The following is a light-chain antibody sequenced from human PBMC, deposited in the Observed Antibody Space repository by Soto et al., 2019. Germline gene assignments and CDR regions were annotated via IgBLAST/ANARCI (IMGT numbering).Light chain of an antibody. CDR2: TNN. J-gene: IGLJ2*01. V-gene: IGLV1-44*01. CDR3: AAWDDSLNGVV. CDR1: SSNIGRNT. Sequence: QSVLTQPPSASGTPGQRVTISCSGSSSNIGRNTVNWYQQLPGTAPNLLIYTNNQRPSAVPDRFSGSKSGTSASLAIGGLQSEDEADYYCAAWDDSLNGVVFGGGTKL.